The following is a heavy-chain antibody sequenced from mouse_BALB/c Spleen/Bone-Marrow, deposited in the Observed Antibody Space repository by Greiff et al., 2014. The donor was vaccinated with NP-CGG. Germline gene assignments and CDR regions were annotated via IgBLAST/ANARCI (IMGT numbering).Heavy chain of an antibody. CDR1: GYTFTDYE. CDR2: IDPETGGT. D-gene: IGHD2-1*01. Sequence: QVQLQQSGAELERPGASVTLSCKASGYTFTDYEMHWVKQTPVHGLEWIGAIDPETGGTAYNQKFKGKATLTADKSSSTAYMELRSLTSEDSAVYYCTRWDGNYGWFAYWGQGTLVTVSA. J-gene: IGHJ3*01. V-gene: IGHV1-15*01. CDR3: TRWDGNYGWFAY.